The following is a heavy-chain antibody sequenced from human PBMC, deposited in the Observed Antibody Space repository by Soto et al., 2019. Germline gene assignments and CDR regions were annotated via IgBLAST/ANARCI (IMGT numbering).Heavy chain of an antibody. CDR3: ARHRAHCSGGSCDFDY. J-gene: IGHJ4*02. Sequence: GESLKICCKGSGYSFTSYWIGWVRQMPGKGLEWMGIIYPGDSDTRYSPSFQGQVTISADKSISTAYLQWSSLKASDTAMYYCARHRAHCSGGSCDFDYWGQGTLVTVSS. V-gene: IGHV5-51*01. CDR2: IYPGDSDT. CDR1: GYSFTSYW. D-gene: IGHD2-15*01.